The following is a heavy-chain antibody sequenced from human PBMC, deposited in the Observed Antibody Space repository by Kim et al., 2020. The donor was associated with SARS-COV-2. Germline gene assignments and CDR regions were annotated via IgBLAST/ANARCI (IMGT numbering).Heavy chain of an antibody. V-gene: IGHV7-4-1*02. CDR1: GYTFTSYA. D-gene: IGHD3-10*01. CDR2: INTNTGNP. J-gene: IGHJ4*02. Sequence: ASVKVSCKASGYTFTSYAMNWVRQAPGQGLEWMGWINTNTGNPTYAQGFTGRFVFSLDTSVSTAYLQISSLKAEDTAVYYCARGGSGSYYNYYFDYWGQGTLVTVSS. CDR3: ARGGSGSYYNYYFDY.